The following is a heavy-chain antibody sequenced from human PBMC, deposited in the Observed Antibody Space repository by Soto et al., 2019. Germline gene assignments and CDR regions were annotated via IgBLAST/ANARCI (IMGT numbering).Heavy chain of an antibody. CDR1: GFTFSNYG. V-gene: IGHV3-30*18. D-gene: IGHD4-4*01. Sequence: PGESLTLSCAASGFTFSNYGMHWVRQAPGKGLEWVALILYDGSNEYYADSVKGRFTISRDNPKNTLYLQMNNLRAEDTAVYYCAKSRDGYSFYYYYGMDVWGQGTTVTVSS. CDR3: AKSRDGYSFYYYYGMDV. J-gene: IGHJ6*02. CDR2: ILYDGSNE.